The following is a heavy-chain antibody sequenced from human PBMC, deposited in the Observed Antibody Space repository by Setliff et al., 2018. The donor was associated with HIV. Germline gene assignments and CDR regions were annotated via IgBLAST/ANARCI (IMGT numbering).Heavy chain of an antibody. J-gene: IGHJ3*02. CDR2: MNPNSGNT. Sequence: ASVKVSCKASGYTFTSYNINWVRQATGQGLEWVQQATGQGLEWMGWMNPNSGNTDYAQKFQGRVTITRNTSISTAYMELSSLRSEDAAVYYCARVRLSMVRGPFDAFDIWGQGTMVTVSS. CDR3: ARVRLSMVRGPFDAFDI. V-gene: IGHV1-8*03. D-gene: IGHD3-10*01. CDR1: GYTFTSYN.